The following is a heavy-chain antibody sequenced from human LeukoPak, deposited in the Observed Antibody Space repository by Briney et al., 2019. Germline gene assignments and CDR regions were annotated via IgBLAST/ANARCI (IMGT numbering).Heavy chain of an antibody. CDR1: GFTFSSYG. Sequence: PGGSLRLSCAASGFTFSSYGMHWVRQAPGKGLEWVAFIRYDGSNKYYADSVKGRFTISRDNSKNALYLQMNSLRAEDTAVYYCASRRNYYDSSGLDYWGQGTLVTVSS. D-gene: IGHD3-22*01. CDR2: IRYDGSNK. CDR3: ASRRNYYDSSGLDY. J-gene: IGHJ4*02. V-gene: IGHV3-30*02.